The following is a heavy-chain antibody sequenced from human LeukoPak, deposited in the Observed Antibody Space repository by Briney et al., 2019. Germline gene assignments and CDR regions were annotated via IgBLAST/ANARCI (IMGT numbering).Heavy chain of an antibody. Sequence: GGSLRLSCAASGFTFSSYSMNWARQAPGKGLEWVAYITRSSSPIYYADSVKGRFTISRDNVENSLHLQMNSLRAEDTAMYYCTRDPHALDYWGQGTLVTVSS. V-gene: IGHV3-48*01. CDR3: TRDPHALDY. CDR1: GFTFSSYS. CDR2: ITRSSSPI. J-gene: IGHJ4*02.